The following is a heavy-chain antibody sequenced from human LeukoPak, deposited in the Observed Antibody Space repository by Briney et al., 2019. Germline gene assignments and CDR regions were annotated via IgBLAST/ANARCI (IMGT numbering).Heavy chain of an antibody. V-gene: IGHV4-61*01. Sequence: SETLSLTCTVSGGSISSGSYYWSWIRQPPGKGLEWIGYIYYSGSTNYNPSLKSRVTISVDTSKNQFSLKLSSVTAADTAVYYCARQLLWFGELLSDAFDIWGQGTMVTVSS. CDR3: ARQLLWFGELLSDAFDI. D-gene: IGHD3-10*01. J-gene: IGHJ3*02. CDR1: GGSISSGSYY. CDR2: IYYSGST.